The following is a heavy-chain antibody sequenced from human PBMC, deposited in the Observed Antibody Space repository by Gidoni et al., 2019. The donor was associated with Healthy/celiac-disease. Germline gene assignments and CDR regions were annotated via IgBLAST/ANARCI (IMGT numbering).Heavy chain of an antibody. CDR2: IIPIFGTA. CDR1: GGTFSSYA. D-gene: IGHD2-2*01. J-gene: IGHJ6*02. CDR3: ARVLGYCSSTSCYHYGMDV. V-gene: IGHV1-69*01. Sequence: QVQLVQSGAEVKKPGSSVKVSCKASGGTFSSYAISWVRQAPGQGLEWMGGIIPIFGTANYAHKFQGRVTMTADESTSTAYMELSSLRSEDTAVYYCARVLGYCSSTSCYHYGMDVWGQGTTVTVSS.